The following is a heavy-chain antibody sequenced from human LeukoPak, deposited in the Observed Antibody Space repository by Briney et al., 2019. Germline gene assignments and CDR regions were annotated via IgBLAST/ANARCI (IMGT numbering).Heavy chain of an antibody. CDR2: ISSSSSTI. CDR1: GFTFSSYS. J-gene: IGHJ1*01. V-gene: IGHV3-48*01. D-gene: IGHD4-23*01. Sequence: GGSLRLSCAASGFTFSSYSMNWVRQAPGKGLEWVSYISSSSSTIYYADSVKGRFTISRDNSKNTLYLQMNSLRAEDTAVYYCAKDLRKTTVVTAQYFQHWGQGTLVTVSS. CDR3: AKDLRKTTVVTAQYFQH.